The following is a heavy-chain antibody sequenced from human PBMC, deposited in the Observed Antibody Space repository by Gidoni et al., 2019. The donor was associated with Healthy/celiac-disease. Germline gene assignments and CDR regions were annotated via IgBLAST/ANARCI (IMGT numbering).Heavy chain of an antibody. D-gene: IGHD3-3*01. V-gene: IGHV3-21*01. CDR3: AGDNSALRFLEWYLDY. Sequence: EVQLVESGGGLVKSGGYLRHACAAPGVTFSSNSMNWVRQAPGKGLEWVSSISSSSSYIYSADSVKGRFTISRDNAKNSLYLQMNSLRAEDTAVYYCAGDNSALRFLEWYLDYWGQGTLVTVSS. J-gene: IGHJ4*02. CDR1: GVTFSSNS. CDR2: ISSSSSYI.